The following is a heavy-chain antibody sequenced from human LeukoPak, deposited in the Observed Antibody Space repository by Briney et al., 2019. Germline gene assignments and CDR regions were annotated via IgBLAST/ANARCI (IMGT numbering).Heavy chain of an antibody. CDR3: ARHDYSNYVAY. J-gene: IGHJ4*02. CDR2: IYYSGST. D-gene: IGHD4-11*01. CDR1: GGSISSYY. Sequence: PSETLSLTCTVSGGSISSYYWSWIRQPPGKGLEWIGYIYYSGSTNYNPSLKSRVTMSVDTSKNQFSLKLSSVTAADTAVYYCARHDYSNYVAYWGQGTLVTVSS. V-gene: IGHV4-59*12.